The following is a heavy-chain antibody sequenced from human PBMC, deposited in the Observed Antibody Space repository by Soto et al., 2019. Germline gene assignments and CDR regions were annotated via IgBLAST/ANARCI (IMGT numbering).Heavy chain of an antibody. CDR2: ITGDGIRT. J-gene: IGHJ4*02. V-gene: IGHV3-23*01. Sequence: EVQLLESGGGLVQPGGSLRLSCAASGFTFSSHAMSWVRQAPGEGLEWVSAITGDGIRTFYAESVKGRFTISRDNSKNTLYLEVNSLRAEDTAVFYCARKSCSGVGCYGTFDYWGQGTLVTVSS. D-gene: IGHD2-15*01. CDR3: ARKSCSGVGCYGTFDY. CDR1: GFTFSSHA.